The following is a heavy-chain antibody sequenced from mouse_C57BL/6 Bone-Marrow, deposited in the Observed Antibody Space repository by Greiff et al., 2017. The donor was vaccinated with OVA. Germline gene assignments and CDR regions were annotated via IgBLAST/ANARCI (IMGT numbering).Heavy chain of an antibody. V-gene: IGHV1-81*01. D-gene: IGHD2-1*01. CDR3: ARERGNYQAWFAY. CDR2: IYPRSGNT. CDR1: GYTFTSYG. J-gene: IGHJ3*01. Sequence: QLQESGAELARPGASVKLSCKASGYTFTSYGISWVKQRTGQGLEWIGEIYPRSGNTYYNEKFKGKATLTADKSSSTAYMELRSLTSEDSAVYFCARERGNYQAWFAYWGQGTLVTVSA.